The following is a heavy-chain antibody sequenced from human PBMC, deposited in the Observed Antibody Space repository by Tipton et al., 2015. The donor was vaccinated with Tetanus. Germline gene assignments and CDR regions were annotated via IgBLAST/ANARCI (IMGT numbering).Heavy chain of an antibody. Sequence: QSGAEVKKPGSSVKVSCKASGGTFSSYAISWVRQAPGQGLEWMGGIIPIFGTANYALKFQGRVTITADESTSTAYMELSSLRSEDTAVYYCARGRTRDGYNLDAFDIWGQGTMVTVSS. CDR3: ARGRTRDGYNLDAFDI. J-gene: IGHJ3*02. CDR1: GGTFSSYA. D-gene: IGHD5-24*01. CDR2: IIPIFGTA. V-gene: IGHV1-69*01.